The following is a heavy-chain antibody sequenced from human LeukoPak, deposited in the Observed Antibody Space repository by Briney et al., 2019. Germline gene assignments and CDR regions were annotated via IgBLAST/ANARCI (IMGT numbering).Heavy chain of an antibody. D-gene: IGHD1-26*01. CDR3: AKTLVGANYFDY. CDR1: GFTFDDYA. J-gene: IGHJ4*02. Sequence: GGSLRLSCAASGFTFDDYAMHWVRQAPGKSLEWVSGISWNSGSIGYADSVKGRFTISRDNAKNSLYLQMNSLRAEDTALYYCAKTLVGANYFDYWGQGTLVTVSS. CDR2: ISWNSGSI. V-gene: IGHV3-9*01.